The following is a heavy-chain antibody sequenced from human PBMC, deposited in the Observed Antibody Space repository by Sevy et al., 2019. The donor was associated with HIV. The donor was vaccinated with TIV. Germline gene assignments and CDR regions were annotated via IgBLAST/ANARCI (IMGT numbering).Heavy chain of an antibody. CDR1: GFTFSSYG. J-gene: IGHJ3*02. CDR3: ARGRYYDSSGYYGHDAFDI. CDR2: IWYDGSNK. D-gene: IGHD3-22*01. V-gene: IGHV3-33*01. Sequence: GGSLRLSCAASGFTFSSYGMHWVRQAPGKGLEWVAVIWYDGSNKYYADSVKGRFTISRDNSKNTLYLQMNNLRAEDTAVYYCARGRYYDSSGYYGHDAFDIWGQGTMVTVSS.